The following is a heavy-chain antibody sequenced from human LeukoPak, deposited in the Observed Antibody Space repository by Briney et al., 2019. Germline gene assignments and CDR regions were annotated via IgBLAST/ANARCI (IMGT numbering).Heavy chain of an antibody. CDR2: IYYSGST. D-gene: IGHD5-18*01. Sequence: PSETLSLTCAVSSGSINSSNWWSWVRQPPGKGLEWIGYIYYSGSTNYNPSLKSRVTISVDTSKNQFSLKLRSVTAADTAVYYCARTTEGGYSYGYFYYYYMDVWGKGTTVTVSS. J-gene: IGHJ6*03. CDR1: SGSINSSNW. CDR3: ARTTEGGYSYGYFYYYYMDV. V-gene: IGHV4-4*02.